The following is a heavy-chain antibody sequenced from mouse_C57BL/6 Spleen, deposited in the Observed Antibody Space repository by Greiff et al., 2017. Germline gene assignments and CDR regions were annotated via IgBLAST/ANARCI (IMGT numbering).Heavy chain of an antibody. V-gene: IGHV1-64*01. D-gene: IGHD1-1*01. Sequence: QVQLQQPGAELVKPGASVKLSCKASGYTFTSYWMHWVKQRPGQGLEWIGMIHPNSGSTNYNEKFKSKATLTVDKSSSTAYMQLSSLTSEDSAVYYCARCPYYYGSSYYAMDYWGQGTSGTGSS. J-gene: IGHJ4*01. CDR2: IHPNSGST. CDR3: ARCPYYYGSSYYAMDY. CDR1: GYTFTSYW.